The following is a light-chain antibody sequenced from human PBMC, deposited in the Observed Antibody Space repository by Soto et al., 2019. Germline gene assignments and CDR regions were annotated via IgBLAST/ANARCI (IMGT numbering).Light chain of an antibody. Sequence: EIVLKQSPGTLSLSPGERATLSCRASQSVSSSYLAWYQQKPGQAPRLLTHGASTRATGIPARFSGVGSGTEFTLTISSLEPEDFAVYYCQQYGSSPPEITFGGGTKVDIK. V-gene: IGKV3-20*01. CDR3: QQYGSSPPEIT. CDR2: GAS. J-gene: IGKJ4*01. CDR1: QSVSSSY.